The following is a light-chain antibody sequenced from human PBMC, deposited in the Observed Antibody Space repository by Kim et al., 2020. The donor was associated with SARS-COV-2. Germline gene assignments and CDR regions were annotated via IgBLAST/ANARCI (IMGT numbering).Light chain of an antibody. V-gene: IGKV3-11*01. Sequence: PPGERATLSCRASQSISKYLIWYQQKPGQAPRLLSYDASSRATGIPARFSGSGSGTDFTLTISSLEPEDFAVYYCQQRGDWPLTFGGGTKVEIK. J-gene: IGKJ4*01. CDR2: DAS. CDR1: QSISKY. CDR3: QQRGDWPLT.